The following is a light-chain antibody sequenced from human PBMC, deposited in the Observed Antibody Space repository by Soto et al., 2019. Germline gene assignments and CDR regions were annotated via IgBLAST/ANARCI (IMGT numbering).Light chain of an antibody. CDR2: VAS. CDR3: QQYGSPPWT. V-gene: IGKV3-20*01. CDR1: QSIISSY. J-gene: IGKJ1*01. Sequence: EIVLTQSPGTLSLSPGERATLSCRASQSIISSYLAWYQQKPGQAPRLLIYVASRRATGIPDRFSGSGSGTDFSLTISRLEPEDFAVYYCQQYGSPPWTFGQGTKVEIK.